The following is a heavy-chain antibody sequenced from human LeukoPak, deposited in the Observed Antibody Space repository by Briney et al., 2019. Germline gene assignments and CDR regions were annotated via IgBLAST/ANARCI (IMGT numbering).Heavy chain of an antibody. Sequence: GGSLRLSCAASGFTFSSYSMNWVRQAPGKGLEWVSFISSSSSYIYYADSVKGRFTISRDNAKNSLYLQMNSLRAEDTAVYYCARRPCGSCPYFDCWGQGTLVTVSS. J-gene: IGHJ4*02. CDR3: ARRPCGSCPYFDC. D-gene: IGHD1-26*01. CDR2: ISSSSSYI. V-gene: IGHV3-21*01. CDR1: GFTFSSYS.